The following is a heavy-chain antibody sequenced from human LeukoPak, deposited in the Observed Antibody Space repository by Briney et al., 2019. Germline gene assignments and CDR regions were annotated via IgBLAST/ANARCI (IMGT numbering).Heavy chain of an antibody. CDR3: ASGYYYGSSSYYHTGYLDH. CDR1: GGIMGTSS. J-gene: IGHJ4*02. D-gene: IGHD3-10*01. CDR2: ISPISETP. V-gene: IGHV1-69*05. Sequence: GGIMGTSSIWGVPQALGHGLEWMGGISPISETPNYALRFQGRVTITRDESTATAYMELTSLRSDDTAVYYCASGYYYGSSSYYHTGYLDHWAQGTLVTVSS.